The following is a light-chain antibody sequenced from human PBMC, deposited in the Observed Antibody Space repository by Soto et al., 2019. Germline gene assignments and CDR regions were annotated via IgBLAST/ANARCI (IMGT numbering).Light chain of an antibody. V-gene: IGKV1-5*01. J-gene: IGKJ1*01. CDR2: DAS. Sequence: DLQMTQSPSTLSASVGDRVTITCRASQSISSWLAWYQQKPGKAPKLLIYDASSLESGVPSRFSGSGSGTEFTLTISSLQPDEFATYYCQQYNSYSGTFGKGTKVEIK. CDR3: QQYNSYSGT. CDR1: QSISSW.